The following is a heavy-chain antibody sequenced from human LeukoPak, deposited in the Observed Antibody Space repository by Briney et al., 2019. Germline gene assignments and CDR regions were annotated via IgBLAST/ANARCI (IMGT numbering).Heavy chain of an antibody. J-gene: IGHJ4*02. D-gene: IGHD1-26*01. Sequence: PSEILSLTCTVSGASFSGGGYYWSWIRQHPGKGLEWIGFTSYSGGAYYNPSLMSRITISVDRSQNQFSLKMRDVTAADTAVYFCATAEWEYFYFDSWGQGALVAVSS. CDR3: ATAEWEYFYFDS. CDR1: GASFSGGGYY. V-gene: IGHV4-31*03. CDR2: TSYSGGA.